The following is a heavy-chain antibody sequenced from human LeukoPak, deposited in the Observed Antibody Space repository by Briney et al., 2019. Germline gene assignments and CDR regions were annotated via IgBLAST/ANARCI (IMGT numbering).Heavy chain of an antibody. V-gene: IGHV3-21*01. Sequence: GGSLRLSCAASGFAFNTYTMNWVRQTPGKGLEWVSSISSTGAYIYHADSMDGRFTVSRDNARNLLYLHMNSLRAEDSAMYFCARVSSNPYSRGYYHFDYWGQGTLVTLSS. D-gene: IGHD6-25*01. CDR3: ARVSSNPYSRGYYHFDY. CDR2: ISSTGAYI. J-gene: IGHJ4*02. CDR1: GFAFNTYT.